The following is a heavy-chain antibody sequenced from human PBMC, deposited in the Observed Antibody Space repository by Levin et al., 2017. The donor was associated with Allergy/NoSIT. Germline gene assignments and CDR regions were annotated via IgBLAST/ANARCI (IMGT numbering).Heavy chain of an antibody. CDR2: ISSSGSTI. Sequence: PGGSLRLSCAASGFTFSDYYMSWIRQAPGKGLEWVSYISSSGSTIYYADSVKGRFTISRDNAKNSLYLQMNSLRAEDTAVYYCARWEGEIVVVPAAMGADSSYGMDVWGQGTTVTVSS. J-gene: IGHJ6*02. CDR1: GFTFSDYY. V-gene: IGHV3-11*01. D-gene: IGHD2-2*01. CDR3: ARWEGEIVVVPAAMGADSSYGMDV.